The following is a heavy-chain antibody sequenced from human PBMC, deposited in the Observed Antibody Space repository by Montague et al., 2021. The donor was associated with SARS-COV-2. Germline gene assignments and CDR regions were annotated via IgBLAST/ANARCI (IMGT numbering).Heavy chain of an antibody. CDR1: GGSFSEYY. CDR3: ARRPLGYYYYGMDV. V-gene: IGHV4-34*01. CDR2: IDHSGST. Sequence: SETLSLTCAVYGGSFSEYYWTWIRQPPGKGLEWIGEIDHSGSTNYNPSLKSRVTMSVDTSKNQFSLKLSSVTAADTAVYYCARRPLGYYYYGMDVWGQGTTVTVSS. J-gene: IGHJ6*02.